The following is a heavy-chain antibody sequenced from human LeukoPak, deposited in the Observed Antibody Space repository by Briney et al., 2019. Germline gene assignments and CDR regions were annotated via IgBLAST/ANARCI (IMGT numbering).Heavy chain of an antibody. V-gene: IGHV3-7*01. J-gene: IGHJ4*02. D-gene: IGHD3-3*01. Sequence: GGSLRLSCAASGFNFNNHWMAWVRQAPGKGLEWVTNIKPDGRGQNYVDSVKGRFTISRDNAKNSLYLQMNSLRAEDTAAYYCANEEWYRFNYWGQGILVTVSS. CDR2: IKPDGRGQ. CDR1: GFNFNNHW. CDR3: ANEEWYRFNY.